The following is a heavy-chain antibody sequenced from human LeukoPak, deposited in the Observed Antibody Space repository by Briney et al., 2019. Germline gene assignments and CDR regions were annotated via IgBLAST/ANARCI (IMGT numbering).Heavy chain of an antibody. V-gene: IGHV1-3*01. D-gene: IGHD3-22*01. CDR2: INAGNGNT. CDR1: GYTFTNYA. J-gene: IGHJ4*02. CDR3: AREENLWASYYDSSGYYLDY. Sequence: ASVKVSCKASGYTFTNYAIHWVRQAPGQRLEWMGWINAGNGNTKYSLEFQGRVTITRDTSASTAYMELRSLRSDDTAVYYCAREENLWASYYDSSGYYLDYWGQGTLVTVSS.